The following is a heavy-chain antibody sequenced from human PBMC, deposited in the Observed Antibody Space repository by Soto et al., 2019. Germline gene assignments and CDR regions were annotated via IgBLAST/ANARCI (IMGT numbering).Heavy chain of an antibody. D-gene: IGHD3-10*01. J-gene: IGHJ6*02. CDR3: ARAAGTLVRGVYGMDV. V-gene: IGHV3-48*03. Sequence: PGGSLRLSCAASGFTFSSYEMNWVRQAPGKGLEWISYNSPNSTTIYYSDSVKGRFTISRDNAKSSLNLQMNSLRAEDTAVYYCARAAGTLVRGVYGMDVWGQGTTVTVSS. CDR1: GFTFSSYE. CDR2: NSPNSTTI.